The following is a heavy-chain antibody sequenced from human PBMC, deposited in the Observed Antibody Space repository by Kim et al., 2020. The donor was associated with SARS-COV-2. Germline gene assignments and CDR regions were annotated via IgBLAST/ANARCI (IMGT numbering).Heavy chain of an antibody. J-gene: IGHJ4*02. Sequence: AVDVKGRYTNSRDNAKTSLYLQMDSLSAEDTALYYCAKPRTAAPGTFDYWGQGTLVIVSS. CDR3: AKPRTAAPGTFDY. V-gene: IGHV3-9*01. D-gene: IGHD6-13*01.